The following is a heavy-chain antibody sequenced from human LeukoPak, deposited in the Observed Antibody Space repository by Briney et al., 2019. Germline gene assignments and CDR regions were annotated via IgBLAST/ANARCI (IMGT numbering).Heavy chain of an antibody. D-gene: IGHD6-19*01. Sequence: GASVKVSCKPSGYTFTSYGISWVRQAPGQGLEWMGWISAYNGNTNYAQKLQGRVTMTTDTSTSTAYMELRSLRSDDTAVYYCARDLYSSGWYGYGSYYYYGMDVWGQGTTVTVSS. J-gene: IGHJ6*02. CDR3: ARDLYSSGWYGYGSYYYYGMDV. CDR2: ISAYNGNT. CDR1: GYTFTSYG. V-gene: IGHV1-18*01.